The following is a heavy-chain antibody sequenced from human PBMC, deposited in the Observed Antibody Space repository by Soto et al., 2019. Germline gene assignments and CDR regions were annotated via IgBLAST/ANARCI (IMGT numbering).Heavy chain of an antibody. J-gene: IGHJ1*01. CDR3: ARDRIAVAGNPEYFQH. D-gene: IGHD6-19*01. Sequence: EVQLVESGGGLVQPGGSLRLSCAASGFTVSSNYMSWVRQAPGKGLEWVSVIYSGGSTYYADSVKGRFTFSRDNSKNTLYLQMNSLRAEDTAVYYCARDRIAVAGNPEYFQHWGQGTLVTVSS. V-gene: IGHV3-66*01. CDR1: GFTVSSNY. CDR2: IYSGGST.